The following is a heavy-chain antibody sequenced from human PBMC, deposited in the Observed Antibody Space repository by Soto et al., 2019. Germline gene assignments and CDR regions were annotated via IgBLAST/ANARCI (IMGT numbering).Heavy chain of an antibody. J-gene: IGHJ4*02. D-gene: IGHD2-2*01. CDR3: ARVLLGYCSSTSCPFDY. V-gene: IGHV3-11*01. Sequence: GGALRLSCAASGFTFSDYYMSWIRQTPGKGLEWVSYISSSGSTIYYADSVKGRFTISRDNAKNSLYLQMNSLRAEDTAVYYCARVLLGYCSSTSCPFDYRAQRTPVTVSS. CDR1: GFTFSDYY. CDR2: ISSSGSTI.